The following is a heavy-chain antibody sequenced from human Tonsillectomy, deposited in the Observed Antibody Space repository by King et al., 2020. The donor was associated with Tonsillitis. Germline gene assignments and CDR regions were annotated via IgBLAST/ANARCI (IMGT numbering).Heavy chain of an antibody. J-gene: IGHJ5*02. CDR2: IKSKTDGEKT. CDR3: ATDCISSMCYGWAWFDT. Sequence: DVQLVESGGGLVKPGGSLRLSCAASGFTFNYAWMSWVRQAPGKGLEWVGRIKSKTDGEKTDYAAPGKDRFTISRDDSKNTLYLQMNSLKTDDTAGYYCATDCISSMCYGWAWFDTWGQGSLVTVSS. D-gene: IGHD2-2*01. V-gene: IGHV3-15*01. CDR1: GFTFNYAW.